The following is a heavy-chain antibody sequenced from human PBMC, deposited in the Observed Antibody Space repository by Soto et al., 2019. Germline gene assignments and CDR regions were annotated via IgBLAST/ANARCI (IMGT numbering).Heavy chain of an antibody. J-gene: IGHJ4*02. CDR3: ARVNKGVYYDSSGYYPALDY. Sequence: WASVKVSCKASGGTFSSYAISWVRQAPGQGLEWMGGIIPIFGTANYAQKFQGRVTITADESTSTAYMELSSLRSEDTAVYYCARVNKGVYYDSSGYYPALDYWGQGTLVTVSS. CDR2: IIPIFGTA. V-gene: IGHV1-69*13. D-gene: IGHD3-22*01. CDR1: GGTFSSYA.